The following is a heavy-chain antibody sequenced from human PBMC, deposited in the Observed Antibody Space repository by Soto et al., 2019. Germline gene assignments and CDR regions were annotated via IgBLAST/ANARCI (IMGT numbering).Heavy chain of an antibody. V-gene: IGHV4-59*01. CDR1: GGSISSYY. Sequence: SETLSLTCTVSGGSISSYYWSWIRQPPGKGLEWIGYIYYSGSTNYNPSLKSRVTITRDTSASTAYMELSSLRSEDTAVYYCARDNDFWSGYQHWGQGTLVTVSS. CDR3: ARDNDFWSGYQH. CDR2: IYYSGST. J-gene: IGHJ4*02. D-gene: IGHD3-3*01.